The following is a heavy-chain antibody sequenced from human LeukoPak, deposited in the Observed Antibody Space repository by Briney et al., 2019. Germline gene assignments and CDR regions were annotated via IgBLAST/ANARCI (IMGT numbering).Heavy chain of an antibody. V-gene: IGHV4-38-2*02. CDR3: ARLSPVYDPYYFDF. CDR1: GQSISTDNH. J-gene: IGHJ4*02. D-gene: IGHD5/OR15-5a*01. CDR2: IHYAGNI. Sequence: SETLSLTCIVSGQSISTDNHWDWIRQSPGKGLEWIGTIHYAGNIYCNPSLKSRVTMSLVTSKDQFSLRLTYGAAADTAIYYFARLSPVYDPYYFDFWGQGTLVTVSS.